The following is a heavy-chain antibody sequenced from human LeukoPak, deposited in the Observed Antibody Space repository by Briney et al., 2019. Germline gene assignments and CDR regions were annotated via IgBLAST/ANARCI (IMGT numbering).Heavy chain of an antibody. CDR3: TTDCSPPYAYYYYYGMDV. CDR1: GFTFSNAW. V-gene: IGHV3-15*01. D-gene: IGHD3-16*01. Sequence: GGSLRLSCAGSGFTFSNAWMSRVRQAPGKGLEWVGRIKSKTDGGTTDYAAPVKGRFTISRDDSKNTLYLQMNSLKTEDTAVYYCTTDCSPPYAYYYYYGMDVWGQGTTVTVSS. CDR2: IKSKTDGGTT. J-gene: IGHJ6*02.